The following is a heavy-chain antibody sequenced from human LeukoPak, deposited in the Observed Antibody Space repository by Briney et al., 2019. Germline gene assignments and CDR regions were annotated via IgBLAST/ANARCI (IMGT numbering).Heavy chain of an antibody. CDR3: AKAPSGSGSYFPFDY. CDR1: GFTFSSYA. V-gene: IGHV3-23*01. Sequence: GGSLRLSCAASGFTFSSYAMSWVRQAPGKGLEWVSAISGSGGSTYYADSVKGRFTISRDNSKNTLYLQMNSLGAEDTAVYYCAKAPSGSGSYFPFDYWGQGILVTVSS. J-gene: IGHJ4*02. D-gene: IGHD3-10*01. CDR2: ISGSGGST.